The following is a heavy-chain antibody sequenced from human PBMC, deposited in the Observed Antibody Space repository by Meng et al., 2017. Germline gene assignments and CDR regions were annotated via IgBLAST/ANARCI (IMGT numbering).Heavy chain of an antibody. J-gene: IGHJ4*02. Sequence: GESLKISCAASGFTFSSYAMSWVRQAPGKGLEWVSSISSSSSYIYYADSVKGRFTISRDNSKNSMYLQMNSLRAEDTAVYYCARDHYHSDSSGLFDYWGQGKLV. CDR3: ARDHYHSDSSGLFDY. CDR1: GFTFSSYA. CDR2: ISSSSSYI. V-gene: IGHV3-21*01. D-gene: IGHD3-22*01.